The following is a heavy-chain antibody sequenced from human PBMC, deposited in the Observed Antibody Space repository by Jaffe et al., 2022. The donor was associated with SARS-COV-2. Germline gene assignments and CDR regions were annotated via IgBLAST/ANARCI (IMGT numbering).Heavy chain of an antibody. CDR3: ARVAVTAMPGSPHGYYFDY. D-gene: IGHD2-21*02. CDR2: ISYDGSNK. J-gene: IGHJ4*02. V-gene: IGHV3-30*04. CDR1: GFTFSSYA. Sequence: QVQLVESGGGVVQPGRSLRLSCAASGFTFSSYAMHWVRQAPGKGLEWVAVISYDGSNKYYADSVKGRFTISRDNSKNTLYLQMNSLRAEDTAVYYCARVAVTAMPGSPHGYYFDYWGQGTLVTVSS.